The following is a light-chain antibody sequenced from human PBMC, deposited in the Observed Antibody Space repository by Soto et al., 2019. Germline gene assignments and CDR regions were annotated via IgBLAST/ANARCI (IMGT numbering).Light chain of an antibody. J-gene: IGKJ1*01. CDR3: HQRKSWPRT. Sequence: EIVLTQSPATLSSLPIDVVTLAFMASQYINTRLAWYQHRPGQAPRLLIYQTSIRAAGIPARFSASGSGTDFTLTISDVQPEDFALYYCHQRKSWPRTFGQGTKVDIK. CDR1: QYINTR. CDR2: QTS. V-gene: IGKV3-11*01.